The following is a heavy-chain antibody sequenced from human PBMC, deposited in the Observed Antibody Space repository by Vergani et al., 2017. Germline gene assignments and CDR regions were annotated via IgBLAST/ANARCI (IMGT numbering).Heavy chain of an antibody. Sequence: QVQLQESGPGLVKPSQTLSLTCTVSCGSLRSVDYYWSWIRQPPGKGLEWIGYIYYSGSTYYNPSLKSRVTISVDTSKNQFSLKLSSVTAADTAVYYCARDGTAGRGYGLFYWGQGTLVTVSS. J-gene: IGHJ4*02. V-gene: IGHV4-30-4*08. D-gene: IGHD4-17*01. CDR3: ARDGTAGRGYGLFY. CDR2: IYYSGST. CDR1: CGSLRSVDYY.